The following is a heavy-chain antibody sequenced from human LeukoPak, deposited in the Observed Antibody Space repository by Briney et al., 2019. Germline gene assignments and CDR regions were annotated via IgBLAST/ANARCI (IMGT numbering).Heavy chain of an antibody. V-gene: IGHV3-21*01. Sequence: PGGSLRLSCAASGFTFSSYSMNWVRQAPGKGLEWVSSISSSSSYIYYADSVKGRFTISRDNAKNSLYLQMNSLSAEDTAVFYCARDPPYLGSYFQQGGQGTLVTVSS. J-gene: IGHJ1*01. D-gene: IGHD1-26*01. CDR2: ISSSSSYI. CDR3: ARDPPYLGSYFQQ. CDR1: GFTFSSYS.